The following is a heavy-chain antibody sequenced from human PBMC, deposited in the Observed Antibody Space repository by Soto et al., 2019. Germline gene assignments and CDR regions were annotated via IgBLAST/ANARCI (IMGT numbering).Heavy chain of an antibody. CDR3: AESKGYQLLYGY. CDR2: INHSGST. CDR1: GGTFSGYY. V-gene: IGHV4-34*08. Sequence: KPSETPSLTCAVYGGTFSGYYWSWIRQPPGKGLEWIGEINHSGSTNYNPSLKSRVTISVDTSKNQFSLKLSSVTAADTAVYYCAESKGYQLLYGYWGQGTLVTVSS. D-gene: IGHD2-2*02. J-gene: IGHJ4*02.